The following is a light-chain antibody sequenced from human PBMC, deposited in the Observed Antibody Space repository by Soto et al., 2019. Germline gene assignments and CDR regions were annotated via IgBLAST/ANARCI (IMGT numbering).Light chain of an antibody. CDR2: GAS. V-gene: IGKV3-20*01. Sequence: EIVLTQSPGTLSLSPGERATLSCRASQSVSSSYLAWYQQKPGQAPRLLIYGASSRATGIPDRFSGSGSETDFTLTISGREREDFAVCYCQQYGSSSWTFGQGTKGEIK. J-gene: IGKJ1*01. CDR1: QSVSSSY. CDR3: QQYGSSSWT.